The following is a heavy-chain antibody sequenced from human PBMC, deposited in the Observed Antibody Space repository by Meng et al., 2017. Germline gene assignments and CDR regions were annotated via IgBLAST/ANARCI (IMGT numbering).Heavy chain of an antibody. CDR2: IYSCGST. CDR3: AGDSSSGWYHNY. J-gene: IGHJ4*02. D-gene: IGHD6-19*01. Sequence: EVQLVEAGGCLSQPGGSLRLSCASSGFTVSSNYMSWVRQAPGKGLEWVSVIYSCGSTYYADSVKGRFSISRDNSKNTLYLQMNSLRAEDTAVYFCAGDSSSGWYHNYWGQGTLVTVSS. CDR1: GFTVSSNY. V-gene: IGHV3-53*01.